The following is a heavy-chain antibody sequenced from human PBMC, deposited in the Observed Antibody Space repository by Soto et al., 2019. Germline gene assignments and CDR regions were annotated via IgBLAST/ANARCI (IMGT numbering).Heavy chain of an antibody. D-gene: IGHD3-22*01. CDR2: ISGSALNT. J-gene: IGHJ4*02. CDR3: AKSGYYDSSGNFDS. V-gene: IGHV3-23*01. CDR1: GFTFSNYA. Sequence: GGSLRLSCAASGFTFSNYAMNWVRQAPGKGLEWVSGISGSALNTYYADSVEGRFAILRDNSKNTVYLQMDSPRAEDTAVYYCAKSGYYDSSGNFDSWGRGTLVTVSS.